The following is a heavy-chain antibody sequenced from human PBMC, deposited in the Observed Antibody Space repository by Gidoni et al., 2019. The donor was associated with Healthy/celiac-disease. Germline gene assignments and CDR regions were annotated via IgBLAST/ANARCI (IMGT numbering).Heavy chain of an antibody. Sequence: QVQLVESGGGVVQPGRSLRLSCAASGFTFSSYGMQWVSQAQGKGLEWVAVISYDGSNKFYADSVKGLFTISRDNSKNTLYLQMNSLRAEDTAVYYCANEGPDYSCYHVVCGMDVWGQGTTVTVSS. CDR1: GFTFSSYG. J-gene: IGHJ6*02. CDR3: ANEGPDYSCYHVVCGMDV. V-gene: IGHV3-30*18. CDR2: ISYDGSNK. D-gene: IGHD2-2*01.